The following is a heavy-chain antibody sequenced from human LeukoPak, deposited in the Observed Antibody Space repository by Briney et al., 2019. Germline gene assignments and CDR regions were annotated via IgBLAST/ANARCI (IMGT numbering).Heavy chain of an antibody. J-gene: IGHJ5*02. D-gene: IGHD2-21*01. Sequence: ASVKVSCKASGYTFTSYDINWVRQATGQGLEWMGWMNPNSGNTGYAQKFQGRVTMTRNTSISTAYMELSSLRAEDTAVYYCARGRYSWYNWFDPWGQGTLVTVSS. CDR3: ARGRYSWYNWFDP. CDR1: GYTFTSYD. CDR2: MNPNSGNT. V-gene: IGHV1-8*01.